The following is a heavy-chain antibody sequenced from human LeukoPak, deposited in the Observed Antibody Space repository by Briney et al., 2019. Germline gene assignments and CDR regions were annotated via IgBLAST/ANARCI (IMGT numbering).Heavy chain of an antibody. CDR3: AKDQEIAVAGTVDY. CDR2: IRYDGSNK. J-gene: IGHJ4*02. CDR1: GFTFSSYG. Sequence: GGSLRLSCAASGFTFSSYGMHWVREAPGKGLEWVAFIRYDGSNKYYADSVKGRFTISRDNSKNTLYLQMSSLRAEDTAVYYCAKDQEIAVAGTVDYWGEGTLVSVSS. V-gene: IGHV3-30*02. D-gene: IGHD6-19*01.